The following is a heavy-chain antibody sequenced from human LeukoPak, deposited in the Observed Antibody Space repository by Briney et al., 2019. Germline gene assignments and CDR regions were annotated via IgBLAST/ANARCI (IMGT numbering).Heavy chain of an antibody. Sequence: ASVKVSCKASGYTFTSYGISWVRQAPGQGLEWMGWISAYNGQTNYAQKPQGRVPMTTDTSTSTAYMELRSLRSDDTAVYYCARESITPRYCSGGSCYGGLYYFDYWGQGTLVTVSS. CDR2: ISAYNGQT. CDR1: GYTFTSYG. J-gene: IGHJ4*02. CDR3: ARESITPRYCSGGSCYGGLYYFDY. V-gene: IGHV1-18*01. D-gene: IGHD2-15*01.